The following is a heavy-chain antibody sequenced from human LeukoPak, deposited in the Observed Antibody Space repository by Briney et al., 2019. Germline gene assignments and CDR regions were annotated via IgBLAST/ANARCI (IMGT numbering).Heavy chain of an antibody. D-gene: IGHD6-13*01. CDR1: GFTFSSYG. CDR3: AGDIAAAGLFDY. Sequence: GGSLRLSCAASGFTFSSYGMHWVRQAPGKGLEWVAVIWYDGSNKYYADSVKGRFTISRDNSKNTLYLQMNSLRAEDTAVYYCAGDIAAAGLFDYWGQGTLVTVSS. CDR2: IWYDGSNK. V-gene: IGHV3-33*01. J-gene: IGHJ4*02.